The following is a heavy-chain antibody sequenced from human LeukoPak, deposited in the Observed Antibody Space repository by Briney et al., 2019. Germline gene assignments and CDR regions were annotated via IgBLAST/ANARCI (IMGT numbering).Heavy chain of an antibody. Sequence: GGTLRLSCAASGFTFSSYGMSWVRQAPRKGLEWVSAISGGGDITYYADSVKGRFTISRDNSKNTLYLQMNSLRAEDTAVYYCARDPTSSGYLDYWGQGTLVTVSS. CDR1: GFTFSSYG. CDR2: ISGGGDIT. V-gene: IGHV3-23*01. J-gene: IGHJ4*02. CDR3: ARDPTSSGYLDY. D-gene: IGHD6-19*01.